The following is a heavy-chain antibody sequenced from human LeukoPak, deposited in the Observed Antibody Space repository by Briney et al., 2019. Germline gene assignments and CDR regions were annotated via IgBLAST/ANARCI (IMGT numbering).Heavy chain of an antibody. CDR1: GYTFTSYD. D-gene: IGHD1-26*01. CDR2: MNPHSENT. V-gene: IGHV1-8*01. J-gene: IGHJ6*03. CDR3: ARSPRGSYSNYYYYMDV. Sequence: ASVKVSCKASGYTFTSYDIYWVRQAPGQGLEWMGWMNPHSENTGYAQKFQGRVSMTRNTSTSTAYMDLSRLRSEDTAVYYCARSPRGSYSNYYYYMDVWGKGTTVTVSS.